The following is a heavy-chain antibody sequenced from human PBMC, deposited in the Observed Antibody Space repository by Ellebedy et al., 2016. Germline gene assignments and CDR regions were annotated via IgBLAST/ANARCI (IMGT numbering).Heavy chain of an antibody. CDR2: INPDGGGT. D-gene: IGHD3-16*01. J-gene: IGHJ4*02. CDR1: GYSFISYY. CDR3: VIYDGRHPLDY. Sequence: ASVKVSCKASGYSFISYYMHWVRQAPGQGLEWMGVINPDGGGTTYAQKFQGRVTLTTETSTRTAYMDLRSLRSDDTARYYCVIYDGRHPLDYWGQGTLVTVSS. V-gene: IGHV1-46*01.